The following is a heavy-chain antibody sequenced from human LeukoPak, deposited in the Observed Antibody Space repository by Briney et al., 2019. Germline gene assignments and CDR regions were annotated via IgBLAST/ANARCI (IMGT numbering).Heavy chain of an antibody. J-gene: IGHJ5*02. CDR1: GFTFSSYW. CDR3: ARLYSSGWYDWFDP. Sequence: GGSLRLSCAASGFTFSSYWMSWVRQAPGKGLEWVANIKQDGSEKYYVDSVKGRFTISRDKAKNSLYLQMNSLRAEDTAVYYCARLYSSGWYDWFDPWGQGTLVTVSS. V-gene: IGHV3-7*01. D-gene: IGHD6-19*01. CDR2: IKQDGSEK.